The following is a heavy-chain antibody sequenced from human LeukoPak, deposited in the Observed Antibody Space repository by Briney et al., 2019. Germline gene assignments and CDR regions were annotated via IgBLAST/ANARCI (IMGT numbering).Heavy chain of an antibody. CDR1: GFTFSDYY. J-gene: IGHJ4*02. CDR2: ISSSGSTI. V-gene: IGHV3-11*04. CDR3: ARDRRWDTAMDDAGY. Sequence: PGGSLRLSCAASGFTFSDYYMSWIRQAPGKGLEWVSYISSSGSTIYYADSVKGRFTISRDNAKNSLYLQMNSLRAEDTAVYYCARDRRWDTAMDDAGYWGQGTLVTVSS. D-gene: IGHD5-18*01.